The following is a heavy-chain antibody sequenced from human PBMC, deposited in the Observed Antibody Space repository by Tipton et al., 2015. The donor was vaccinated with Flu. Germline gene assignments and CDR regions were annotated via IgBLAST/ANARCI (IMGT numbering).Heavy chain of an antibody. CDR2: IWYDGSNK. CDR1: GFTFSSYG. V-gene: IGHV3-33*08. CDR3: ARDYGDYAFDY. Sequence: SLRLSCAASGFTFSSYGMHWVRQAPGKGLEWVAVIWYDGSNKYYADSVKGRFTISRDNSKNTLYLQMNSPRAEDTAVYYCARDYGDYAFDYWGQGTLVTVSS. D-gene: IGHD4-17*01. J-gene: IGHJ4*02.